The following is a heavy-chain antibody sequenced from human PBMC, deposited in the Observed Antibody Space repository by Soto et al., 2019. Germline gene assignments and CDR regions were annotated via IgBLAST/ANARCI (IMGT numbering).Heavy chain of an antibody. Sequence: EVQLLESGGGLVQPGGSLRLSCSASGFNFGSYGMSWVRQAPGKGLEWVSGLTASGLNTYYTDSVKVRFTISRDNSRNTVYLQMSGLRVEDTAVFHCAKGLGNAKEVWGQGTTVTVSS. D-gene: IGHD2-8*01. CDR3: AKGLGNAKEV. J-gene: IGHJ6*02. CDR1: GFNFGSYG. V-gene: IGHV3-23*01. CDR2: LTASGLNT.